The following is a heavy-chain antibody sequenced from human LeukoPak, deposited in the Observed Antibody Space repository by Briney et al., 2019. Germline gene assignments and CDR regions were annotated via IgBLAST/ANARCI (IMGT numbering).Heavy chain of an antibody. CDR1: GYTSTSYD. CDR2: MNPNSGNT. CDR3: ARAGSSWGAGFDY. V-gene: IGHV1-8*01. J-gene: IGHJ4*02. D-gene: IGHD6-13*01. Sequence: ASVKVSCKASGYTSTSYDINWVRQATGQGLEWMGWMNPNSGNTDYAQKFQGRVTITRSTSISTAYMELSSLRSEDTAVYYCARAGSSWGAGFDYWGQGTLVTVSS.